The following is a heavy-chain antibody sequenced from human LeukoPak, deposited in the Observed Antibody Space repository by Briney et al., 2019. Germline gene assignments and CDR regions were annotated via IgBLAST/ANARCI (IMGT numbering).Heavy chain of an antibody. Sequence: GGSLRLSCAASGFTFSNYWMSWVRQAPGKGLEWVANIKQDGSETDYVDSVKGRFTISRDNAKNSLCLQVNSLRAEDTAVYYCARDQAGTTGGWGQGTLVTVSS. J-gene: IGHJ4*02. D-gene: IGHD1-1*01. CDR3: ARDQAGTTGG. V-gene: IGHV3-7*03. CDR2: IKQDGSET. CDR1: GFTFSNYW.